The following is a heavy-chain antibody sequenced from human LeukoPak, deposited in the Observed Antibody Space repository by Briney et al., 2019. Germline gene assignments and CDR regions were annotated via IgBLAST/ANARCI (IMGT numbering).Heavy chain of an antibody. V-gene: IGHV4-59*11. Sequence: SETLFLTCTVSGGSISSHYWSWIRQPPGKGLEWIGYIYYSGSTNYNPSLKSRVTISLDTSKTHFSLRLSSVTAADTAVYYCARGGTYFDDWGQGTLVTVSS. J-gene: IGHJ4*02. CDR1: GGSISSHY. D-gene: IGHD1-26*01. CDR3: ARGGTYFDD. CDR2: IYYSGST.